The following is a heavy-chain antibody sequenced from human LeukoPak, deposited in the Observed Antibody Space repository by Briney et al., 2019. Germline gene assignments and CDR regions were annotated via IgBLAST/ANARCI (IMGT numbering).Heavy chain of an antibody. D-gene: IGHD3-10*01. Sequence: SETLSLTCAVYGGSFSGYYWSWIRQPPGKGLEWIGEINHSGSTNYNPSLKSRVTISVDTSKNQFSLKLSSVTAADTAVYYCGALRNRGYGSGSYRNWFDPWGQGTLVTVSS. CDR1: GGSFSGYY. CDR3: GALRNRGYGSGSYRNWFDP. CDR2: INHSGST. J-gene: IGHJ5*02. V-gene: IGHV4-34*01.